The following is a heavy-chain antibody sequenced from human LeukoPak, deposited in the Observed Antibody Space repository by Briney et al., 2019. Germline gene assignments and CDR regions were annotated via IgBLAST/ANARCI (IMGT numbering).Heavy chain of an antibody. CDR1: GFTFSSYG. J-gene: IGHJ4*02. Sequence: GGSLRLSCAASGFTFSSYGMHWVRQAPGKGLEWVAFIRYDGSSKYYADSVKGRFTISRDNSKDTLYLQMNSLRAEDTAVYYCANLIFGVVVVDYWGQGTLVTVSS. V-gene: IGHV3-30*02. CDR3: ANLIFGVVVVDY. CDR2: IRYDGSSK. D-gene: IGHD3-3*01.